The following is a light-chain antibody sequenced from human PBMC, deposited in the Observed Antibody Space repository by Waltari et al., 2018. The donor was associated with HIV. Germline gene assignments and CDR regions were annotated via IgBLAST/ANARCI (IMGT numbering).Light chain of an antibody. CDR2: GAN. CDR1: EGIKRNY. Sequence: IVLSQSPGTRSSSPGERATLSCVNSEGIKRNYLSWYKQKDGQAPRPLLYGANNRTPGIPDRFSGSGSGTEFNLTINGLETEDFVVYHCHQYGSSFWTLGQGNQGEVK. J-gene: IGKJ1*01. CDR3: HQYGSSFWT. V-gene: IGKV3-20*01.